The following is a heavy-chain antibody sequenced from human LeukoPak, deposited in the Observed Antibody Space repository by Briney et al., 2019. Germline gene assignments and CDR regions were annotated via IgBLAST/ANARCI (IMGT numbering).Heavy chain of an antibody. J-gene: IGHJ4*02. Sequence: PGGSLRLSCAASGFTVSNNYMNWVRQAPGKGLEWVSVIYSGGSTYYADSVKGRFTISRHNSKNTLYLQMNSLRAEDTAVYYCARSSRGYSYGDFDYWGQGTLVTVSS. V-gene: IGHV3-53*04. CDR2: IYSGGST. D-gene: IGHD5-18*01. CDR1: GFTVSNNY. CDR3: ARSSRGYSYGDFDY.